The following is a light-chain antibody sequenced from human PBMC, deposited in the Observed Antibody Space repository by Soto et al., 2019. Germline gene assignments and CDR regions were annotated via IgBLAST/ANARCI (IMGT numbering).Light chain of an antibody. CDR1: SSDVGTYNL. Sequence: QSVLTQPASVSVSTGQSITISCTGTSSDVGTYNLVSWYQQHSGKAPKLMIYEVIKRASGVSDRFSGSKSGNTASLTISVLQAEDEADYDCCSYAGGSTFGFGTGTKVTVL. V-gene: IGLV2-23*02. CDR2: EVI. CDR3: CSYAGGSTFG. J-gene: IGLJ1*01.